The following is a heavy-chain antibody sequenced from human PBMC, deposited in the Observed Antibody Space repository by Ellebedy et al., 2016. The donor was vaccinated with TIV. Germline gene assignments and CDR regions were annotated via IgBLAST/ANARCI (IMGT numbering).Heavy chain of an antibody. V-gene: IGHV4-34*01. CDR3: ARDGYSSGWPPVGYAFDI. Sequence: SETLSLTXAVYGGSFSGYYWSWIRQPPGKGLEWIGEINHSGSTNYNPSLKSRVTISVDTSKNQFSLKLSSVTAADTAVYYCARDGYSSGWPPVGYAFDIWGQGTMVTVSS. CDR2: INHSGST. J-gene: IGHJ3*02. CDR1: GGSFSGYY. D-gene: IGHD6-19*01.